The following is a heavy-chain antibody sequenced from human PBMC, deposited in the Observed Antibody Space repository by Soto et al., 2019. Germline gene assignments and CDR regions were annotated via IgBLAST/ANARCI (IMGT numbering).Heavy chain of an antibody. D-gene: IGHD3-3*01. V-gene: IGHV4-61*01. CDR1: GGSLSGGSYY. CDR2: IYYSGIT. CDR3: ARADYDFWSGYSNWFDP. J-gene: IGHJ5*02. Sequence: PSETLSLTCTVSGGSLSGGSYYWSWIRQPPGKGLEWIGYIYYSGITNYNPSLKSRVTISVDTSKNQFSLKLSSVTAADTAVYYCARADYDFWSGYSNWFDPWGQGTLVTVSS.